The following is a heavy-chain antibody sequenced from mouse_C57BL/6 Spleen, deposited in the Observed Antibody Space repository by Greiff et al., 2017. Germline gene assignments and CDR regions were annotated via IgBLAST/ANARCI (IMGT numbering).Heavy chain of an antibody. D-gene: IGHD1-1*01. CDR1: GYTFTDYY. CDR2: IFPGSGST. J-gene: IGHJ4*01. Sequence: QVQLQQSGPELVKPGASVKISCKASGYTFTDYYINWVKQRPGQGLEWIGWIFPGSGSTYYNEKFKGKATLTVDKSSSTAYMLLSSLTSEDSAVYFCARRFYYYGSPYARDDWGQGTSVTVSS. CDR3: ARRFYYYGSPYARDD. V-gene: IGHV1-75*01.